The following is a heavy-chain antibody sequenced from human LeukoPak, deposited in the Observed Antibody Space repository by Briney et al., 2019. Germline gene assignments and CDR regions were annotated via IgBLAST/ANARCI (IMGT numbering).Heavy chain of an antibody. CDR2: IIESGAT. CDR1: GESFSGYY. CDR3: ARGRLRKVVNFKQLGAFDM. V-gene: IGHV4-34*01. J-gene: IGHJ3*02. Sequence: PSETLSLTCAVYGESFSGYYWTWIRQPPGKGLQWIGEIIESGATKYMSSLKSRVTISIDTSKSQFSLKLSSVTAADTAVYYCARGRLRKVVNFKQLGAFDMWGQGTMVTVSS. D-gene: IGHD4-17*01.